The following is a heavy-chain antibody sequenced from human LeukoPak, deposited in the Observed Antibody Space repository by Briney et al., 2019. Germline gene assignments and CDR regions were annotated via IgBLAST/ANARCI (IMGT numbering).Heavy chain of an antibody. CDR2: INWNSATI. V-gene: IGHV3-9*01. D-gene: IGHD5-24*01. CDR3: AKDLGPGSMATSPGFDY. J-gene: IGHJ4*02. Sequence: GGSLRLSCAASGFTFDDYGMHWARQAPGKGLEWVSGINWNSATIAYADSVKGRFTISRDNAKTSLYLQMNSLRAEDTALYYCAKDLGPGSMATSPGFDYWGQGTLVTVSS. CDR1: GFTFDDYG.